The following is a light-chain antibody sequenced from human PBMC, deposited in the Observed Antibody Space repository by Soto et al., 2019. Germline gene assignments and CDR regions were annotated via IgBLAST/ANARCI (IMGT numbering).Light chain of an antibody. V-gene: IGLV1-40*01. CDR3: QSYDSRLSGWV. CDR1: SSNIGAGYD. J-gene: IGLJ3*02. Sequence: QSVLTQPTSVSGAPGQRVTISCTGSSSNIGAGYDVHWYQQLPGTAPKLLIYGNSNRPSGVPDRFSGSKSGTSASLAITGLQAEDEADYYCQSYDSRLSGWVFGGGTQLTVL. CDR2: GNS.